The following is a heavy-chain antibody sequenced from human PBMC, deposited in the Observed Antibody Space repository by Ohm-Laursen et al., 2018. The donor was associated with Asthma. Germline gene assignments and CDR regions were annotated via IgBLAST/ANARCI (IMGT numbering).Heavy chain of an antibody. J-gene: IGHJ4*02. CDR2: GGSYYDGGLK. V-gene: IGHV3-30-3*01. CDR3: ARDVMEWYLPAFDF. CDR1: GFTFSNYA. D-gene: IGHD3-3*01. Sequence: SLRLSCAASGFTFSNYAIHWVRQAPGKGLEWVAVGGSYYDGGLKYYADPVNGRFTVSRDDSKNTLYLQMNSLRPDDTAVYYCARDVMEWYLPAFDFWGQGTLVTVSS.